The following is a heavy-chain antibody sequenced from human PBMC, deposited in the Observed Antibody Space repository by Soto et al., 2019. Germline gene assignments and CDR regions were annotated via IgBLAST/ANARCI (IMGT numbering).Heavy chain of an antibody. CDR2: ISSNGGST. J-gene: IGHJ4*02. Sequence: PGGSLRLSCSASGFTFSSYAMHWVRQAPGKGLEYVSAISSNGGSTYYADSVKGRFTISRDNSKNTLYLQMSSLRAEDTAVYYCVKNPSWSKYYFDYWGQGALVTVSS. CDR1: GFTFSSYA. V-gene: IGHV3-64D*08. CDR3: VKNPSWSKYYFDY. D-gene: IGHD6-13*01.